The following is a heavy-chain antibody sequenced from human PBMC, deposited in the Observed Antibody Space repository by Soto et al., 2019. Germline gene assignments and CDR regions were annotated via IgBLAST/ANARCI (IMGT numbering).Heavy chain of an antibody. CDR1: GFIVSANY. J-gene: IGHJ5*02. Sequence: DEQLVESGGALVQPGGSLRLSCAASGFIVSANYMSWVRQAPGQGLEWVAIIYSGGGIYYRDSVTSRFTISRDHSKNTVYLQMNSLTDEDSGVYYCMSRPRACGQGTLFTASS. CDR2: IYSGGGI. D-gene: IGHD6-6*01. CDR3: MSRPRA. V-gene: IGHV3-66*01.